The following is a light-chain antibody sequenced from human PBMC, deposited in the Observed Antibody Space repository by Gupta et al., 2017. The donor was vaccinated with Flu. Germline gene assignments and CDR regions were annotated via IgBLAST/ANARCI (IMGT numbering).Light chain of an antibody. J-gene: IGKJ1*01. CDR2: VAS. Sequence: PSFLSASVGDRVTITCRASQGISTYLAWYQHKPGKAPNLLIYVASILQTGVPSRFSGSGSGTEFTLTISSLQAEDFATYYCQQVNSYPLTFGRGTKVEIK. V-gene: IGKV1-9*01. CDR3: QQVNSYPLT. CDR1: QGISTY.